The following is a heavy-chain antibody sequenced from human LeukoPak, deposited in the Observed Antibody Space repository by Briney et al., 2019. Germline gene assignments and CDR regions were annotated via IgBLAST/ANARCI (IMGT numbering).Heavy chain of an antibody. CDR3: AREWASGGADIVVVPAAIGKDNPEPLNEDY. J-gene: IGHJ4*02. V-gene: IGHV4-39*07. CDR1: GGSISSSSYY. D-gene: IGHD2-2*02. Sequence: SETLSLTCTVSGGSISSSSYYWGWIRQPPGKGLEWIGSIYYSGSTYYNPSLKSRVTISVDTSKNQFSLKLSSVTAADTAVYYCAREWASGGADIVVVPAAIGKDNPEPLNEDYWGQGTLVTVSS. CDR2: IYYSGST.